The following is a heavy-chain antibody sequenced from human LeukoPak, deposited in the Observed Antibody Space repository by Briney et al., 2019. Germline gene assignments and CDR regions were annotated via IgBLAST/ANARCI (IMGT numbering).Heavy chain of an antibody. V-gene: IGHV3-48*01. D-gene: IGHD2-8*01. CDR1: GFTFSSYS. CDR3: AKRSMVYYYYMDV. Sequence: GGSLRLSCAASGFTFSSYSMNWVRQAPGKGLEWVSYISSSSSTIYYADSVKGRFTISRDNAKNSLYLQMNSLRAEDTAVYYCAKRSMVYYYYMDVWGKGTTVTVSS. CDR2: ISSSSSTI. J-gene: IGHJ6*03.